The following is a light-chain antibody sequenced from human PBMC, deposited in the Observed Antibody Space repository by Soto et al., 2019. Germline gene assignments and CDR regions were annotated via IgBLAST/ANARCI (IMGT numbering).Light chain of an antibody. Sequence: IVLTQSPGTLSLSPGDTATLSCRASQNIVSNYLAWYHQRPGQAPRPLMFGASRRATGIPDRFSGSGSGTDFTLSIDRLEPEDSGVYYCQQDGASLWTFGQGTKVEIK. V-gene: IGKV3-20*01. CDR1: QNIVSNY. CDR2: GAS. J-gene: IGKJ1*01. CDR3: QQDGASLWT.